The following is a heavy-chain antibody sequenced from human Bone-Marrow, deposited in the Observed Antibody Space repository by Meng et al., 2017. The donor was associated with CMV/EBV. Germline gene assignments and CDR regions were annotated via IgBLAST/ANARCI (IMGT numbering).Heavy chain of an antibody. V-gene: IGHV3-21*01. Sequence: GESLKISCAASGFTFSSYSMNWVRQAPGKGLEWVLSISSSSSYIYYADSVKGRFTISRDNAKNSLYLQMTSMRAEDKAVYYCARDWYSSSWYDHGGMDVWGQGTTVTVSS. CDR1: GFTFSSYS. CDR3: ARDWYSSSWYDHGGMDV. J-gene: IGHJ6*02. CDR2: ISSSSSYI. D-gene: IGHD6-13*01.